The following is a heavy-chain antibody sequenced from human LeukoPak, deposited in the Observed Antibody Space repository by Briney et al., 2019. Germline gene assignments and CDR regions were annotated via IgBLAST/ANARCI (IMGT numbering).Heavy chain of an antibody. CDR1: GYTFTNYG. Sequence: GAPVKVSCKASGYTFTNYGISWVRQAPGQGLEWMGWISAYSGNTNYAQKLQGRVTMTTDTSTSTAYMELRSLRSDDTAVYYCARRIVGASCMDYWGQGTLVTVSS. CDR3: ARRIVGASCMDY. CDR2: ISAYSGNT. V-gene: IGHV1-18*01. J-gene: IGHJ4*02. D-gene: IGHD1-26*01.